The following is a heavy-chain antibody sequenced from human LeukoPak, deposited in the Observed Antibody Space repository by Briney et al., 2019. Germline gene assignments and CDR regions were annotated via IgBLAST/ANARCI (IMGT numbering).Heavy chain of an antibody. CDR2: IKQDGSEK. D-gene: IGHD2-15*01. V-gene: IGHV3-7*05. CDR1: GFTFSTYW. Sequence: GGSLRLSCVASGFTFSTYWMTWVRQAPGKGLEWVASIKQDGSEKNYVDSVKGRFTISRDNAKNSLYLQMNSLRAEDTAVYYCARVGTSGGISNGWFDPWGQGTLVTVSS. CDR3: ARVGTSGGISNGWFDP. J-gene: IGHJ5*02.